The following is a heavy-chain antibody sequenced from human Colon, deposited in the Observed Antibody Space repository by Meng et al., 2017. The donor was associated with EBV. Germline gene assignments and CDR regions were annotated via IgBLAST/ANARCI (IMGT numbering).Heavy chain of an antibody. J-gene: IGHJ4*02. CDR2: ISGSGLST. CDR1: GFTFSSSA. Sequence: VQLVESGGGLVQPGGSLRLPCAASGFTFSSSALSWVRQAPGRGLEWVSTISGSGLSTYYADSVKGRFTISRDNSKNTLYLQMNSLRAEDTALYYCATALYWGQGTLVTVSS. V-gene: IGHV3-23*04. CDR3: ATALY. D-gene: IGHD2-15*01.